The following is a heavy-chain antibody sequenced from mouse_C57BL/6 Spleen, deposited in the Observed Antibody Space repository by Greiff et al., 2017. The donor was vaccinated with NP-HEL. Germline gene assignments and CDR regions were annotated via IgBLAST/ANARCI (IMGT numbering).Heavy chain of an antibody. CDR3: ARKDYSNYVGYFDY. J-gene: IGHJ2*01. CDR2: ISSGSSTI. V-gene: IGHV5-17*01. D-gene: IGHD2-5*01. Sequence: EVQLVESGGGLVKPGGSLKLSCAASGFTFSDYGMHWVRQAPEKGLEWVAYISSGSSTIYYADTVKGRFTISRDNAKNTLFLQMTSLRSEDTAMYYCARKDYSNYVGYFDYWGQGTTLTVSS. CDR1: GFTFSDYG.